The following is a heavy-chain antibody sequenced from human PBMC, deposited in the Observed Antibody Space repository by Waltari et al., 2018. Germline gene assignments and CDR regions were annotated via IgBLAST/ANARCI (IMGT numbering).Heavy chain of an antibody. V-gene: IGHV3-74*03. CDR3: ARYVVVTAGDY. D-gene: IGHD2-21*02. J-gene: IGHJ4*02. Sequence: EVQLLESGVGLVQPGGSRRLSCAASGSTFSSYWMHWGGQVPGKGLVGVGSITGDGSGTTYAAAVKGRFTISRDNAKNTLFLQMDSLRDEDTAVYYCARYVVVTAGDYWGQGTLVAVSS. CDR1: GSTFSSYW. CDR2: ITGDGSGT.